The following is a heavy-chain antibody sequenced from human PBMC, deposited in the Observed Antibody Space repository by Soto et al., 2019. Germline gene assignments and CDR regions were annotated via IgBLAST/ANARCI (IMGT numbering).Heavy chain of an antibody. CDR1: GFTFSSYG. CDR3: AKDRASSGSRGYYYYYGMDV. V-gene: IGHV3-30*18. J-gene: IGHJ6*02. CDR2: ISYDGSNK. Sequence: GGSLKISCAASGFTFSSYGMHWVRKAPGKGLEWVAVISYDGSNKYYADSVKGRFTISRDNSKNTLYLQMNSLRAEDTAVYYCAKDRASSGSRGYYYYYGMDVWGQGTTVTV. D-gene: IGHD3-22*01.